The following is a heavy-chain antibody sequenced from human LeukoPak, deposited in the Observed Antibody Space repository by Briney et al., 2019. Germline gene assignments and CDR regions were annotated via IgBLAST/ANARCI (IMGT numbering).Heavy chain of an antibody. D-gene: IGHD3-22*01. V-gene: IGHV3-7*01. Sequence: GGSLRLSCAASGFTFSHYWMTWVRQAPGKGLEWVANIKQDGSEKYYVDSVKGRFTISRDNAKNSMYLQMDRLRAEDTAVYYCARDRHYYDSSGYYGDYWGQGTLVTVSS. CDR1: GFTFSHYW. CDR2: IKQDGSEK. J-gene: IGHJ4*02. CDR3: ARDRHYYDSSGYYGDY.